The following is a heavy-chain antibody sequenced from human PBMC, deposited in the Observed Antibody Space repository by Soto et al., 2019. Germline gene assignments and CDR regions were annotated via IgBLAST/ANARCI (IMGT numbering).Heavy chain of an antibody. J-gene: IGHJ4*02. CDR2: ISYDGSNK. D-gene: IGHD6-6*01. V-gene: IGHV3-30-3*01. Sequence: QVQLVESGGGVVQPGRSVRLSCAASGFTFSSYAMHWVRQAPGKGLEWVAVISYDGSNKYYADSVKGRFTISRDNSKNTLYLQMNSLRAEDTAVYYCARGPSIAARRDYFDYWGQGTLVTVSS. CDR3: ARGPSIAARRDYFDY. CDR1: GFTFSSYA.